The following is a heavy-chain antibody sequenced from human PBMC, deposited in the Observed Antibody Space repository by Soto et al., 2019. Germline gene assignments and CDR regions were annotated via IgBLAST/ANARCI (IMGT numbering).Heavy chain of an antibody. CDR1: GGSISSYY. D-gene: IGHD3-22*01. Sequence: SETLSLTCTASGGSISSYYWSWIRQPPGKGLEWIGYIYYSGSTNYNSSLKSRVTISIDTSKNQLSLKLSSVTAADTAVYYCARATYYYDSSGYYGYYFDYWGQGTLVTVSS. CDR2: IYYSGST. V-gene: IGHV4-59*01. J-gene: IGHJ4*02. CDR3: ARATYYYDSSGYYGYYFDY.